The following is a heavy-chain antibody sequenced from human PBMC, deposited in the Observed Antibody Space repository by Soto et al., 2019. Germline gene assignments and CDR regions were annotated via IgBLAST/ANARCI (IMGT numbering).Heavy chain of an antibody. CDR1: GFTFSSYA. J-gene: IGHJ4*02. CDR3: AKDYSTVTTDPLSVVLFDY. Sequence: GGSLRLSCAASGFTFSSYAMSWVRQAPGKGLEWVSIITSDGRTYYADSVRGRFTISRDNSKNTVYLQMNSLRAEDTAVYYCAKDYSTVTTDPLSVVLFDYWGQGALVTVSS. V-gene: IGHV3-23*01. D-gene: IGHD4-17*01. CDR2: ITSDGRT.